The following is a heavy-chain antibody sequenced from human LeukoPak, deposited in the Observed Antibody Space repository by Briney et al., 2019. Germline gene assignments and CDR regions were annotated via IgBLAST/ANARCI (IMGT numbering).Heavy chain of an antibody. D-gene: IGHD1-1*01. CDR2: IYTSGST. CDR3: AGNIYYYYMDV. Sequence: SETLSLTCTVSGGSISSYYWSWIRQPPGKGLEWIGYIYTSGSTNYNPSLKSRVTISVDTSKNQFSLKLSSVTAADTAVYYCAGNIYYYYMDVWGKGTRSPSP. J-gene: IGHJ6*03. V-gene: IGHV4-4*09. CDR1: GGSISSYY.